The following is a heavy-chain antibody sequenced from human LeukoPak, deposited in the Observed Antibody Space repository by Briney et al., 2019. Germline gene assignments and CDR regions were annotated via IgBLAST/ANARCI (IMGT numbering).Heavy chain of an antibody. CDR1: HYSISSNYY. V-gene: IGHV4-38-2*02. Sequence: PSETLSLTRTVSHYSISSNYYWGWIRPPPGKGLEWICIIYHRGTTYYTPSLKSRVTISVDTSKNHFSLKLTSVTAADTAVYYCARSSGYMSYWGQGTLVTVSS. J-gene: IGHJ4*02. CDR2: IYHRGTT. CDR3: ARSSGYMSY. D-gene: IGHD3-22*01.